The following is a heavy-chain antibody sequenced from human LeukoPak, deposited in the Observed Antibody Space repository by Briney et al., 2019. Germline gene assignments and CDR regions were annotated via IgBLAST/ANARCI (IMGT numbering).Heavy chain of an antibody. CDR1: GFTFSDYY. J-gene: IGHJ2*01. CDR3: ARGSVTANHWYFDL. Sequence: GGSLRLSCAASGFTFSDYYMSWIRQAPGKGLEWVSYISSSGSTIYYADSVKGRFTISRDNAKNSLYLQMNSLRAEDTAVYYCARGSVTANHWYFDLWGRGTLVTVSS. D-gene: IGHD5-18*01. CDR2: ISSSGSTI. V-gene: IGHV3-11*01.